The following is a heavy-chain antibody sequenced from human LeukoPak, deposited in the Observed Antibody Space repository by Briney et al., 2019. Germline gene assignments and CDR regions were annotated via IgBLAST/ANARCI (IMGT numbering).Heavy chain of an antibody. D-gene: IGHD2-2*01. CDR3: ARRASPADY. V-gene: IGHV5-10-1*01. CDR2: IDPTESST. Sequence: GESLKISCKGSGYSFTTYWITWVRQTPGKGLEWMGRIDPTESSTDYSPSFQGHVTISADKSTSTAYLQWSSLKSSDSAMYYCARRASPADYWGQGTLVTVSS. J-gene: IGHJ4*02. CDR1: GYSFTTYW.